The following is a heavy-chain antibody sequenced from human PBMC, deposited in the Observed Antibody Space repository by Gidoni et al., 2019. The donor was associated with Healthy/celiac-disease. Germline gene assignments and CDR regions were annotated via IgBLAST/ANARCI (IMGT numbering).Heavy chain of an antibody. V-gene: IGHV1-18*01. Sequence: QVQLVQSGAEVKKLGASVKVSCEASGYTFTSYGISWVRQAPGQGLEWMGWISAYNGNTNYAQKLQGRVTMTTDTSTSTAYMELRSLRSDDTAVYYCARDGYSSSYNYYYGMDVWGQGTTVTVSS. J-gene: IGHJ6*02. CDR2: ISAYNGNT. CDR3: ARDGYSSSYNYYYGMDV. CDR1: GYTFTSYG. D-gene: IGHD6-13*01.